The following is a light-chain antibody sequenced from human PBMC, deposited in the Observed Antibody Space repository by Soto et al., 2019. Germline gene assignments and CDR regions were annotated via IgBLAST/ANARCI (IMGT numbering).Light chain of an antibody. V-gene: IGKV3-11*01. CDR3: QQRSNWPYT. J-gene: IGKJ2*01. Sequence: EVVLTQSPATLSLSPGERVTLSCRASQSVSSKLAWYQHKPGQAPRLLIYDTSNRDTAVPARFSGSGSGTDFTLTISSLEPEDFAVYYCQQRSNWPYTFGQGTKLEIK. CDR1: QSVSSK. CDR2: DTS.